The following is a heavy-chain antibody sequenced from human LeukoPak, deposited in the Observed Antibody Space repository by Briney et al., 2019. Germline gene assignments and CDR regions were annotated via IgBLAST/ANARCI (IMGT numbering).Heavy chain of an antibody. J-gene: IGHJ3*02. D-gene: IGHD3-9*01. CDR1: GGSISSYY. CDR2: IYYSGST. CDR3: ARQDYDILTGYYNGAFDI. Sequence: PSETLSLTCTVSGGSISSYYWSWIRQPPGKGLEWIGYIYYSGSTNYNPSLKSRVTISVDTSKNQFSLKLSSVTAADTAVYYCARQDYDILTGYYNGAFDIWGQGTMVTVSS. V-gene: IGHV4-59*08.